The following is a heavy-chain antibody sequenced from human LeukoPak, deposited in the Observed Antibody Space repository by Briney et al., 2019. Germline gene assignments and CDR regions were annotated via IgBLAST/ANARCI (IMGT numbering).Heavy chain of an antibody. D-gene: IGHD2-2*01. CDR2: IYYSGST. CDR1: GGSISSSSYY. J-gene: IGHJ4*02. V-gene: IGHV4-39*01. Sequence: SSETLSLTCTVSGGSISSSSYYWGWIRQPPGEGLEWIGSIYYSGSTYYNPSLKSRVTISVDTSKNQFSLKLSSVTAADTAVYYCARQLGYCSSTSCYADKVDYWGQGTLVTVSS. CDR3: ARQLGYCSSTSCYADKVDY.